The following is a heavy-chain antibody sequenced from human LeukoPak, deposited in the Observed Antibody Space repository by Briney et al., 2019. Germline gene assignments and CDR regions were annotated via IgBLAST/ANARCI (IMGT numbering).Heavy chain of an antibody. D-gene: IGHD2-15*01. V-gene: IGHV3-43*01. Sequence: GGSLRLSCAASGFTFDDYTVHWVRQAPGKGLEWVSLISRDGGSTYYADSVKGRFTISRDNSKNSLYLQMNSLRTEDTALYYSAKGYCSGGSCYAATYFDYWGQGTLVTVSS. CDR1: GFTFDDYT. CDR2: ISRDGGST. J-gene: IGHJ4*02. CDR3: AKGYCSGGSCYAATYFDY.